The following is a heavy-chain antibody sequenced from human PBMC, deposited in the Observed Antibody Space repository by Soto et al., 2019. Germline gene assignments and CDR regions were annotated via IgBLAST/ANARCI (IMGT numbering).Heavy chain of an antibody. CDR3: ARSKNSISSFDY. J-gene: IGHJ4*02. D-gene: IGHD6-6*01. Sequence: SGPTLVNPTHTRTLPCTFSVFSLSPDDVGVGWIRQPPGKALDWLAVIYWDDDNRYSPSLKSRLTITKDTSKNQVLLTMTNMDTVDTATYFCARSKNSISSFDYWGQGALVTVSS. CDR2: IYWDDDN. CDR1: VFSLSPDDVG. V-gene: IGHV2-5*02.